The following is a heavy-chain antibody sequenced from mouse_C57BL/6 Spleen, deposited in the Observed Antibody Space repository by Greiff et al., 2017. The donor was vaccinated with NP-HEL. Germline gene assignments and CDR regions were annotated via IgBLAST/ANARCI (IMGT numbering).Heavy chain of an antibody. CDR1: GYTFTSYW. D-gene: IGHD2-4*01. Sequence: VQLQQSGAELVRPGSSVKLSCKASGYTFTSYWMDWVKQRPGQGLEWIGNIYPSDSETHYNQKFKDKATLTVDKSSSTAYMQLSSLTSEDSAVYYFARGGLYEYDGKVYWGQGTTLTVSS. CDR2: IYPSDSET. V-gene: IGHV1-61*01. CDR3: ARGGLYEYDGKVY. J-gene: IGHJ2*01.